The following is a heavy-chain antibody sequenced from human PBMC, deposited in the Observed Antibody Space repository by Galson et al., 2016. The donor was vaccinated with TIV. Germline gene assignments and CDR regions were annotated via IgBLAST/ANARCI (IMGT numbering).Heavy chain of an antibody. V-gene: IGHV4-59*01. CDR1: GASMNDYS. CDR3: VRTDYFDYSLDR. CDR2: IYDSGTT. Sequence: SETLSLTCSVSGASMNDYSWSWIRQPPGKGLEWIGFIYDSGTTNYNPTLERRATISLDASRHQFFLKLTSVTAADSAVYYCVRTDYFDYSLDRWGQGTLVTVSS. D-gene: IGHD3-3*01. J-gene: IGHJ5*02.